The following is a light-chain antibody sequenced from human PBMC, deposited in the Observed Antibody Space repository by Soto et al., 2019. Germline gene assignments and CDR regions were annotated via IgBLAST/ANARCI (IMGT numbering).Light chain of an antibody. CDR1: QSVSSTF. V-gene: IGKV3-20*01. Sequence: EIVLTQSPGTLSLSPGERATLSCRASQSVSSTFLAWYQHKPGQAPRLLIYGASTRATGIFDRFSGSGSGTDFTLTISRLEPEDFAVYYCQQSGSSPLTFGGGTKVEI. CDR2: GAS. J-gene: IGKJ4*01. CDR3: QQSGSSPLT.